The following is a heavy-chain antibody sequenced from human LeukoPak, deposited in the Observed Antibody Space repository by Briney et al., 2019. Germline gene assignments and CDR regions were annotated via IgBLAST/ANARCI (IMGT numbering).Heavy chain of an antibody. CDR3: ARHAYYYDSSGYPDAFDI. J-gene: IGHJ3*02. Sequence: SETLSLTCAGSGYSISSGYYWGWIRQPPGKGLEWIGSIYHSGSTYYNPSLKSRVTISVDTSKNQFSLKLSSVTAADTAVYYCARHAYYYDSSGYPDAFDIWGQGTMVTVSS. CDR2: IYHSGST. D-gene: IGHD3-22*01. CDR1: GYSISSGYY. V-gene: IGHV4-38-2*01.